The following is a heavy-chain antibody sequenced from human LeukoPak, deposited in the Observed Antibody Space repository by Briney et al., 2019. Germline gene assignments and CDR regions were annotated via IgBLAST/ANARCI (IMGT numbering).Heavy chain of an antibody. V-gene: IGHV3-21*04. D-gene: IGHD3-9*01. CDR3: AKDSNRYFDYFDY. CDR1: GFTFSSYS. J-gene: IGHJ4*02. Sequence: GGSLRLSCAASGFTFSSYSMNWVRQAPGKGLEWVSSISSSSSYTYYADSVKGRFTISRDNSKNTLYLQMNSLRAEDTAVYYCAKDSNRYFDYFDYWGQGTLVTVSS. CDR2: ISSSSSYT.